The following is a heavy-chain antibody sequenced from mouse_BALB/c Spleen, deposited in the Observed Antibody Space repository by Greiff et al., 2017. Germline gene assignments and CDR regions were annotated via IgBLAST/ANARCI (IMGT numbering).Heavy chain of an antibody. CDR3: ARDYGNYVDY. CDR1: GFTFSSYA. CDR2: ISSGGSYT. J-gene: IGHJ2*01. V-gene: IGHV5-9-4*01. D-gene: IGHD2-1*01. Sequence: EVQVVESGGGLVKPGGSLKLSCAASGFTFSSYAMSWVRQSPEKRLEWVAEISSGGSYTYYPDTVTGRFTISRDNAKNTLYLEMSSLRSEDTAMYYCARDYGNYVDYWGQGTTLTVSS.